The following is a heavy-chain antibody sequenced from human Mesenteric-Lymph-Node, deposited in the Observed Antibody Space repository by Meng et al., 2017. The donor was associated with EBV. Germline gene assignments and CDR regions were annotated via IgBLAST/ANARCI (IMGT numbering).Heavy chain of an antibody. J-gene: IGHJ6*02. V-gene: IGHV1-69*01. D-gene: IGHD3-3*01. Sequence: QVQLWTCGAEVAKPGSSVKVSCKASGGTFTTYAISWVRQAPGQGLEWMGGIIPKLGTAKYAQKFQGRVTITADEFTSTAYMDLRSLRSEDTAVYYCASGTYYDFWMLLAMDVWGQGTTVTVSS. CDR2: IIPKLGTA. CDR1: GGTFTTYA. CDR3: ASGTYYDFWMLLAMDV.